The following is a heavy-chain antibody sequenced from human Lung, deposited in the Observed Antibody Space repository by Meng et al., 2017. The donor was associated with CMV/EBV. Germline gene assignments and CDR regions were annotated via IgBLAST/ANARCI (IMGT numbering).Heavy chain of an antibody. CDR1: GDSITNHNW. D-gene: IGHD3-10*01. Sequence: QGPLGDSGPRLGKPWETRSLTFAVSGDSITNHNWWAWVRQPPGKGLEWIGEIPHRGSSAYNPSLKSRVSMSIDKSKNQFSLKLTSVTAADTAVYHCLRRSGGSVWGQGTLVTVSS. V-gene: IGHV4-4*02. CDR2: IPHRGSS. CDR3: LRRSGGSV. J-gene: IGHJ1*01.